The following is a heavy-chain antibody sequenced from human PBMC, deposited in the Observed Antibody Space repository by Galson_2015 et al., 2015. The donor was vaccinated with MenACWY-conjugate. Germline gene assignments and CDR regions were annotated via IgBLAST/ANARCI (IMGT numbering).Heavy chain of an antibody. CDR2: FNPGDGKT. CDR1: GYTLTDLS. Sequence: SVKVSCKVSGYTLTDLSMYWVRQAPGKGLEWMGGFNPGDGKTIYAQRFQGRVTMTEDTSTDTAYMELSSLRSEDTAVYYCAADRRQVRRGWLPYWGKATLVTVSS. V-gene: IGHV1-24*01. D-gene: IGHD5-18*01. J-gene: IGHJ4*02. CDR3: AADRRQVRRGWLPY.